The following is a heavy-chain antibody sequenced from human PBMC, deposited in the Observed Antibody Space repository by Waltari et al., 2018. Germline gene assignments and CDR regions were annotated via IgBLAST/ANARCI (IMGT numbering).Heavy chain of an antibody. Sequence: QVQLVQSGAEVKKPGASVKVSCKASGYTFTSYGISWVRQAPGQGLEWMGWISAYNGNTNHEQKLQGRVTMTTDTSTSTAYMELRSLRSDDTAVYYCARYQGNTTASARYYYYGMDVWGQGTTVTVSS. D-gene: IGHD4-4*01. CDR1: GYTFTSYG. CDR3: ARYQGNTTASARYYYYGMDV. V-gene: IGHV1-18*01. J-gene: IGHJ6*02. CDR2: ISAYNGNT.